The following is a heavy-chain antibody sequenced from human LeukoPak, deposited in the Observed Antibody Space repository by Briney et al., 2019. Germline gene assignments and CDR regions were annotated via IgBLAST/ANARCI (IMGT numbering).Heavy chain of an antibody. CDR3: ARAYYDSSAYHHAVYFDY. CDR1: GYTFNSYY. J-gene: IGHJ4*02. V-gene: IGHV1-46*02. D-gene: IGHD3-22*01. Sequence: GALVKVSCKASGYTFNSYYMHWVRQAPGQGLEWMGIINPSDDSTRYAQKFQGRVTMTKDTSTNTVYMDLSSLSSDDTAVYYCARAYYDSSAYHHAVYFDYWGQGTLVTVSS. CDR2: INPSDDST.